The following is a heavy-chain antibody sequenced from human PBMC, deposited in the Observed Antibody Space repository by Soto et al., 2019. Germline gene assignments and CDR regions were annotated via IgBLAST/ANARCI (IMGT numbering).Heavy chain of an antibody. V-gene: IGHV1-69*06. Sequence: RASVKVSCKASGGTFSSYAISGVRQAAGQGLEGMGWIIPIFGTASYAKKFQGRVTMTADTSTSTAYMELSSLRSEDTAVYYCASSAGHPGVFFYSNGMDVWGQGTTVTVSS. CDR3: ASSAGHPGVFFYSNGMDV. CDR1: GGTFSSYA. D-gene: IGHD3-10*01. J-gene: IGHJ6*02. CDR2: IIPIFGTA.